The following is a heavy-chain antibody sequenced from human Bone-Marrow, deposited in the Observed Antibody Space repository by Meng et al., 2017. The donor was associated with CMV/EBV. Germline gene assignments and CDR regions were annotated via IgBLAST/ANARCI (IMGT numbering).Heavy chain of an antibody. J-gene: IGHJ4*02. CDR2: ISGSAGTT. D-gene: IGHD6-19*01. V-gene: IGHV3-23*01. CDR3: ANSIAVTGFHFDY. Sequence: CAASGLTFSNYAMTGVRQAPGKGLEWVSSISGSAGTTYYADSVKGRFSISRDNSKDTLYLQMNSLRAEDTAIYYCANSIAVTGFHFDYWGQGTLVTVSS. CDR1: GLTFSNYA.